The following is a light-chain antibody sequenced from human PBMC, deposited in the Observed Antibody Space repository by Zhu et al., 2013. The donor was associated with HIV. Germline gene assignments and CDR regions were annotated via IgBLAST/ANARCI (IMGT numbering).Light chain of an antibody. J-gene: IGKJ2*01. Sequence: EIVLTQSPATLSVSPGERVTLSCRASQSVSSDLAWYQHKPGQAPRLLIYDASTRATGVPARFSGSGSGTEFTLAISRLQSEDFAIYYCQHYNNWPPYTFGQGTKLDIK. CDR2: DAS. V-gene: IGKV3-15*01. CDR1: QSVSSD. CDR3: QHYNNWPPYT.